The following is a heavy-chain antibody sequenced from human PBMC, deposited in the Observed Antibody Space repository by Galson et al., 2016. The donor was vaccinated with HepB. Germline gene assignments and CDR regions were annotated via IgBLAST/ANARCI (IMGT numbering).Heavy chain of an antibody. V-gene: IGHV3-23*01. D-gene: IGHD3-16*01. CDR2: ITGSGDVT. J-gene: IGHJ5*02. CDR3: AKFLGALLLQRGNCLDT. CDR1: GFTFSNYA. Sequence: SLRLSCAASGFTFSNYAMSWVRQAPGKGLERVSTITGSGDVTYYPDSVKGRFTLSRDNSGNTLYVEMNSVRVEATAVYYCAKFLGALLLQRGNCLDTWGQGTLVTGSS.